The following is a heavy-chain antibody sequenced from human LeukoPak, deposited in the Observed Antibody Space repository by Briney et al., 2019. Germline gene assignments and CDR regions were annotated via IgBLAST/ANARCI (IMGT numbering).Heavy chain of an antibody. CDR2: IYYSGST. J-gene: IGHJ4*02. CDR1: GGSISSSSYY. Sequence: SETLSLTCTVSGGSISSSSYYWGWIRQPPGKGLEWIGSIYYSGSTYYNPSLKSRVTISVDTSKNQFSLKLSSVTAADTAVYYCARTRSGSYESDYWGQGTLVTVSS. CDR3: ARTRSGSYESDY. V-gene: IGHV4-39*07. D-gene: IGHD1-26*01.